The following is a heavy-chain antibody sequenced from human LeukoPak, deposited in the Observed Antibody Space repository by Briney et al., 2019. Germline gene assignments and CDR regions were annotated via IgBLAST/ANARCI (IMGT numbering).Heavy chain of an antibody. CDR3: ARVSGADYYDSSGYYYAFDI. CDR1: GYTFTSYY. D-gene: IGHD3-22*01. V-gene: IGHV1-46*01. Sequence: ASVKVSCKASGYTFTSYYMHWVRQAPGQGLEWMGIINPSGGSTSYAQKFQGRVTMTRDTSTSTVYMELSSLRSEDTAVYYCARVSGADYYDSSGYYYAFDIWGQGTMVTVSS. J-gene: IGHJ3*02. CDR2: INPSGGST.